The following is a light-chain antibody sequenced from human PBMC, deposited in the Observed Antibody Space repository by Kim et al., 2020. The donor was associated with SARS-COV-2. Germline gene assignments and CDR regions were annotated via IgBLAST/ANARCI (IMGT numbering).Light chain of an antibody. CDR1: QNIVNY. CDR2: AAS. J-gene: IGKJ1*01. CDR3: QLTFSVPWT. Sequence: DIQVTQSPSSLPASVGDSITITCRASQNIVNYLGWYQHKPGKAPKVLIYAASTLQNGVPSRFSGSGSETDFTLTITSLQPEDFAVYYCQLTFSVPWTFGQGTKVDIK. V-gene: IGKV1-39*01.